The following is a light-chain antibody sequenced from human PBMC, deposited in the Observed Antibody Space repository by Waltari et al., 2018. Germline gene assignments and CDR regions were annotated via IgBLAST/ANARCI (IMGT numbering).Light chain of an antibody. CDR3: SSHTSTVPHV. V-gene: IGLV2-14*03. J-gene: IGLJ1*01. CDR2: EVS. Sequence: QSALTQPASVSGSPGPSITISCTGTSNDVGGYGYVSWYQQYPGRDPKLIISEVSYRPSGISTRFSGSKSGNTASLTISGLQADDEADYYCSSHTSTVPHVFGTGTRVTV. CDR1: SNDVGGYGY.